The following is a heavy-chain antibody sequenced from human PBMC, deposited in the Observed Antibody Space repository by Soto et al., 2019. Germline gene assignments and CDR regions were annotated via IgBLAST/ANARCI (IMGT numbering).Heavy chain of an antibody. CDR3: AKDRRNYSGSGGAYYKAGGDY. Sequence: EVQLLESGGGLVQPGGSLRLSCAASGFTFSGYAMSWVRQAPGKGLEWVSSITGSGGTTYYADSVKGRFSISRDNSKNLLFLQVNSLRAEDTAIYYCAKDRRNYSGSGGAYYKAGGDYWGQGTLVTVSS. V-gene: IGHV3-23*01. D-gene: IGHD3-10*01. CDR1: GFTFSGYA. J-gene: IGHJ4*02. CDR2: ITGSGGTT.